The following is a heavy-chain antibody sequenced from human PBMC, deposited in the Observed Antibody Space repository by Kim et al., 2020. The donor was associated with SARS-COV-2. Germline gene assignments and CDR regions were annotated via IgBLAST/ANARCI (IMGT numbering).Heavy chain of an antibody. J-gene: IGHJ4*02. CDR3: ARDSPQLGGVWRFY. D-gene: IGHD3-16*01. Sequence: GGSLRLSCAASGFTFSNYWMSWVRQAPGKGLEWVANIKPDGSEKYYVDSVKGRFTISRDNAKNSVYLQVNSLRVEDTAVYYCARDSPQLGGVWRFYWGQGTLVTVSS. CDR2: IKPDGSEK. V-gene: IGHV3-7*03. CDR1: GFTFSNYW.